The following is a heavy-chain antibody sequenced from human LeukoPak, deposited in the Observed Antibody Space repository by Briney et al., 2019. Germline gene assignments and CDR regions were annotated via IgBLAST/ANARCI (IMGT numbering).Heavy chain of an antibody. CDR1: GFTFDDYA. J-gene: IGHJ4*02. V-gene: IGHV3-9*03. CDR3: AKGYSSGWGPFDY. Sequence: GRSLRLSCAASGFTFDDYAMHSVRQAPGKGLEWVSGISWNSGSIGYADSVKGRFTISRDNAKTSLYLQMNSLRAEDLALYYCAKGYSSGWGPFDYWGQGTLVTVSS. D-gene: IGHD6-19*01. CDR2: ISWNSGSI.